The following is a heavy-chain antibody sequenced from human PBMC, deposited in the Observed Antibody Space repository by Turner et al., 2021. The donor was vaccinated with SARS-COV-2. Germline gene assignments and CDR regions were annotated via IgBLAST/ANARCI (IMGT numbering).Heavy chain of an antibody. CDR3: ARSVSWLQSLTVDY. V-gene: IGHV1-2*02. Sequence: QVKLVQSGAAVKKPGASVMVSCKASGYTFAGYYIHWVRQAPGQGLKWMGWINPNSGGTNYAQRFQGRVTMTGDTSISTAYMELSTLRSDDTAVYYCARSVSWLQSLTVDYWGQGTLVTVSS. CDR2: INPNSGGT. J-gene: IGHJ4*02. CDR1: GYTFAGYY. D-gene: IGHD5-12*01.